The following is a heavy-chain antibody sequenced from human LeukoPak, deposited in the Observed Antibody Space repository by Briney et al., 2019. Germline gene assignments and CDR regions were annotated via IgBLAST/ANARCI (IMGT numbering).Heavy chain of an antibody. D-gene: IGHD3-9*01. Sequence: GGSLRLSCAAPGFTFSSYWMSWIRQAPGKGLEWVANIKQDGSEKYYVDSVKGRFTISRDNAKNSLYLQMNSLRAEDTAVYYCARIRYFDWLSSPGFDYWGQGTLVTVSS. CDR2: IKQDGSEK. CDR3: ARIRYFDWLSSPGFDY. J-gene: IGHJ4*02. V-gene: IGHV3-7*01. CDR1: GFTFSSYW.